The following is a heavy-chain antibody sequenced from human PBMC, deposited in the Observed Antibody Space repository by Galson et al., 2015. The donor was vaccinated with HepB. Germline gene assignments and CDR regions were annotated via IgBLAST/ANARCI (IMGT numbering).Heavy chain of an antibody. D-gene: IGHD2-2*01. J-gene: IGHJ6*02. CDR1: GLTFSSYW. V-gene: IGHV3-7*03. Sequence: SLRLSCAASGLTFSSYWMSWVRQAPGKGLEWVANIKQDGSEKYYVDSVKGRFTISRDNAKNSLYLQMNSLRAEDTAVYYCARDHIVVVPASPKDYYYSGMDVWGQGTTVTVSS. CDR2: IKQDGSEK. CDR3: ARDHIVVVPASPKDYYYSGMDV.